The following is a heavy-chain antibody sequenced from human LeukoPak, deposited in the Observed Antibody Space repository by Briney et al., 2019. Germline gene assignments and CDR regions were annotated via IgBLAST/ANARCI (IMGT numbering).Heavy chain of an antibody. V-gene: IGHV4-34*01. Sequence: SETLSLTCAVYGGSFSGYYWSWIRQPPGKGLEWIGEINHSGSTNYNPSLKSRVTISVDTSKNQFSLKLSSVTAADTAVYYCARVEQWLVLIDYWGQGTLVTVSS. CDR2: INHSGST. CDR1: GGSFSGYY. J-gene: IGHJ4*02. CDR3: ARVEQWLVLIDY. D-gene: IGHD6-19*01.